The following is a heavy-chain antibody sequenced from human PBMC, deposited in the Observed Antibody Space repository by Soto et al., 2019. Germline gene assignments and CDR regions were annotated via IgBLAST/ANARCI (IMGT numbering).Heavy chain of an antibody. CDR1: GGSISGYY. Sequence: PSETLSLTCTVSGGSISGYYWSWFRQPPGRGLEWIGYIYHGGSTNVNPSLKSRVTISVDTSKNQFSLKLSSVTAADTAVYYCARYGSGECNRGSCYSPFDYWGQGTLVTVSS. V-gene: IGHV4-59*08. D-gene: IGHD2-15*01. J-gene: IGHJ4*02. CDR2: IYHGGST. CDR3: ARYGSGECNRGSCYSPFDY.